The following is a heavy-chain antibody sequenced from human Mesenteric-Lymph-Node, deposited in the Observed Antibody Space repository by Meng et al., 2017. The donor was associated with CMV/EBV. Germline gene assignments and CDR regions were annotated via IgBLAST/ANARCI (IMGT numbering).Heavy chain of an antibody. D-gene: IGHD3-10*01. CDR3: ARAPHYYGSGND. Sequence: SETLSLTCTVSGYSISSGYYWGWIRQPPGKGLEWIGSVYHSGSIYYNPSLKSRVTISVDTSRNQFSLKLGSVTAADTAVYYCARAPHYYGSGNDWGQGTLVTVSS. CDR2: VYHSGSI. J-gene: IGHJ4*02. CDR1: GYSISSGYY. V-gene: IGHV4-38-2*02.